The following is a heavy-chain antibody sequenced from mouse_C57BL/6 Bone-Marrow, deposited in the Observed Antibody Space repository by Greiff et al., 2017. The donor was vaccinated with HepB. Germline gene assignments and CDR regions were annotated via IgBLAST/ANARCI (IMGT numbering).Heavy chain of an antibody. J-gene: IGHJ1*03. V-gene: IGHV1-54*01. D-gene: IGHD1-1*01. CDR3: ARLATTVAEGYFDV. Sequence: QVQLQQSGAELVRPGTSVKVSCKASGYAFTNSLLEGVKQRPGRGLEWMGVINPGSGGTNYNEKFKGKATLTADKSSSTAYMQLSSLTSEDSAVYFCARLATTVAEGYFDVWGTGTTVTVSS. CDR2: INPGSGGT. CDR1: GYAFTNSL.